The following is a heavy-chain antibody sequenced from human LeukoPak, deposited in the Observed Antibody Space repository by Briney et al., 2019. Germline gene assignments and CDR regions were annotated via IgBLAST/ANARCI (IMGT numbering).Heavy chain of an antibody. V-gene: IGHV3-23*01. Sequence: PGGSLRLSCAASGLTFETYAMTWVRQAPGKGLEWVSALSGDSRSILYADSVKGRFTISRDNSKSTLYLQMNSLRAEDTAVYYCAKRRPDNNPLDSWGQGTLVTVSS. CDR1: GLTFETYA. CDR3: AKRRPDNNPLDS. J-gene: IGHJ4*02. D-gene: IGHD1/OR15-1a*01. CDR2: LSGDSRSI.